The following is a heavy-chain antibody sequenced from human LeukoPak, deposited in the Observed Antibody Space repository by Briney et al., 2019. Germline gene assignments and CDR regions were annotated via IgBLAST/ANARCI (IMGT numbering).Heavy chain of an antibody. CDR3: AKDRYSYAFEYSDS. J-gene: IGHJ4*02. D-gene: IGHD5-18*01. V-gene: IGHV3-30*18. Sequence: GGSLRLSCAASGFTFSSYGMHGVRQAPGKGLDWVAVISNDGSKKYYADSVKGRFTISRDNSKNTLSLQVSSLRTEDTAVYYCAKDRYSYAFEYSDSWGQGTLVTVSS. CDR1: GFTFSSYG. CDR2: ISNDGSKK.